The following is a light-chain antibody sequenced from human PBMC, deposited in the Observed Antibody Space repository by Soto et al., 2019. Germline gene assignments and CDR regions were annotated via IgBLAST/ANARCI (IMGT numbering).Light chain of an antibody. J-gene: IGKJ1*01. CDR3: QQYSTYSRT. Sequence: EIVLTQSPATLSLSPGERAILSCRASQSVSTFLAWFQQKPGQPPRLLIYNASNRTTGIPARFSGSGSGTEFTLTISSLQPDDFATFYCQQYSTYSRTFGQGTKVDIK. CDR1: QSVSTF. V-gene: IGKV3-11*01. CDR2: NAS.